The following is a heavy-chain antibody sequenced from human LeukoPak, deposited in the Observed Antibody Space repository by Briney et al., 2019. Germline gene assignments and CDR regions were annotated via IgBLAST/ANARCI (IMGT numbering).Heavy chain of an antibody. D-gene: IGHD6-13*01. CDR3: ARHLAGYSSSIMT. J-gene: IGHJ5*02. CDR1: GYSFTSYW. Sequence: PGGSLRLSCKGSGYSFTSYWIGWVRQMPGKGLEWMGIIYPGDSDTRYSPSFQGQVTISADKSISTAYLQWSSLKASDTAMYYCARHLAGYSSSIMTWGQGTLVTVSS. V-gene: IGHV5-51*01. CDR2: IYPGDSDT.